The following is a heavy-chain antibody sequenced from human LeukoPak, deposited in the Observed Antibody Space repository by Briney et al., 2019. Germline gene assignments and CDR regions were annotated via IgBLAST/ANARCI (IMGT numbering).Heavy chain of an antibody. CDR3: AKEIMEQWLGNWFDS. CDR1: GFTYSSCG. CDR2: IRYDGSNK. Sequence: GGSLRLSCAASGFTYSSCGMHWVRQAPGKGLEWVAFIRYDGSNKFYADSVKGRFTISRDNSKNTLYLQMNSLRAEDTAVYYCAKEIMEQWLGNWFDSWGQGTLVTVSS. D-gene: IGHD6-19*01. V-gene: IGHV3-30*02. J-gene: IGHJ5*01.